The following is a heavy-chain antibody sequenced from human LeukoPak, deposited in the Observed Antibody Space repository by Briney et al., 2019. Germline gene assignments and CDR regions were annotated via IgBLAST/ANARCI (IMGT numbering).Heavy chain of an antibody. CDR1: GFTFSSYG. Sequence: PGRSLRLSCAASGFTFSSYGMHWVRQAPGKGLEWVAVISYDGSNKYYADSVKGRFTISRDNSKNTLYLQMNSLRAEDTAVYYCARRGQIVGATRPWETWSGAFDIWGQGTMVTVSS. J-gene: IGHJ3*02. CDR3: ARRGQIVGATRPWETWSGAFDI. D-gene: IGHD1-26*01. CDR2: ISYDGSNK. V-gene: IGHV3-30*03.